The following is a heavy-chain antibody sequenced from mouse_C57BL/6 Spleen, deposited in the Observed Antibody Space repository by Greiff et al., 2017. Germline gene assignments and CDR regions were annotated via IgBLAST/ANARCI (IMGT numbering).Heavy chain of an antibody. CDR2: IYPGSGNT. J-gene: IGHJ2*01. CDR1: GYTFTDYY. D-gene: IGHD3-2*02. Sequence: QVQLQQSGAELVRPGASVKLSCKASGYTFTDYYINWVKQRPGQGLEWIARIYPGSGNTYYNEKFKGKATLTAEKSSSTAYMQLSSLTSEDSAVYVCARWTAQATGDYWGQGTTLTVSS. V-gene: IGHV1-76*01. CDR3: ARWTAQATGDY.